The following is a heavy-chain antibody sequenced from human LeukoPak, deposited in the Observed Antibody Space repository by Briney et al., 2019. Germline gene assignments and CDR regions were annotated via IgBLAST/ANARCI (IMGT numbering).Heavy chain of an antibody. CDR1: GGSISSYY. CDR2: IYYSGST. CDR3: ARIYRYSSGLYYFDY. Sequence: SETLSLTCTVSGGSISSYYWSWLRQPPGKGLEWIGYIYYSGSTNYNPSLKSRVTISVDTSKNQFSLKLSSVTAADTAVYYCARIYRYSSGLYYFDYWGQGTLVTVSS. D-gene: IGHD6-25*01. J-gene: IGHJ4*02. V-gene: IGHV4-59*01.